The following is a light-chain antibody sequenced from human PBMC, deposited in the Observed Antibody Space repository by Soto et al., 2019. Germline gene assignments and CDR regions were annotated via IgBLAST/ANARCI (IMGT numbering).Light chain of an antibody. Sequence: DIQMTQSPSTLSASVGDRVTITSRASQSISSWLAWYQQKPGKAPNLLIYDGSSLQSRVPSRFSGSGPGTAFTLTISTLQPEDFATDYCQQYNSFFSTFGQGTKVDIK. CDR1: QSISSW. CDR3: QQYNSFFST. J-gene: IGKJ2*01. V-gene: IGKV1-5*01. CDR2: DGS.